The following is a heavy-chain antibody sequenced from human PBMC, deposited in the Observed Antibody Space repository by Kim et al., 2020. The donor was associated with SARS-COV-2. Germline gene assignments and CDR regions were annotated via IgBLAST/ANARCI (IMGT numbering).Heavy chain of an antibody. CDR1: GFTFSSYS. CDR2: ISSSSSYI. CDR3: ARDREYYYDSSGYYSIDAFDI. J-gene: IGHJ3*02. V-gene: IGHV3-21*01. D-gene: IGHD3-22*01. Sequence: GGSLRLSCAASGFTFSSYSMNWVRQAPGKGLEWVSSISSSSSYIYYADSVKGRFTISRNNAKNSLYLQMNSLRAEDTAVYYCARDREYYYDSSGYYSIDAFDIWGQGTMVTVSS.